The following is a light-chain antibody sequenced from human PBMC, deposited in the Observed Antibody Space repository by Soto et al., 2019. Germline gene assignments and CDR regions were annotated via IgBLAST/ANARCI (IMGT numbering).Light chain of an antibody. J-gene: IGKJ5*01. Sequence: RLTQSPSSLSASVGDTVTFSCRASQDISTYLAWYQHKPGKAPTLLIFGASSLHNGVPPRFAGSGSGSEFTLTINRLQPDDFATYYCQHYTLYSAPFGQGTRV. CDR1: QDISTY. CDR2: GAS. CDR3: QHYTLYSAP. V-gene: IGKV1-5*01.